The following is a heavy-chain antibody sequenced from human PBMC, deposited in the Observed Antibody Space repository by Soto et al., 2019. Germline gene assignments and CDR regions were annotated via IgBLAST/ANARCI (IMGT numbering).Heavy chain of an antibody. J-gene: IGHJ4*02. D-gene: IGHD3-3*01. V-gene: IGHV4-39*01. CDR2: SYYRGST. CDR1: GGFISSRSHY. Sequence: QPQLQESGPGLVKPPETLSLTCTVSGGFISSRSHYWGWIRQSPGRHLEWIGSSYYRGSTHYNPSLKTRVTISVDTSKNQVSLKVYSVTAADTAVYYCATADGFGVVTPFFEYWGQGILVTVSS. CDR3: ATADGFGVVTPFFEY.